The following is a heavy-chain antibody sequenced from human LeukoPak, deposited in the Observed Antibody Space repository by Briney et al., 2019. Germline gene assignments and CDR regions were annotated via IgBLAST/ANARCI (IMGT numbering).Heavy chain of an antibody. J-gene: IGHJ4*02. CDR3: ARQADDSSSSLVYFDY. V-gene: IGHV4-59*08. D-gene: IGHD6-6*01. Sequence: PSETLSLTCAVSGGSISSHYWSWNRQPPGKGLEWNGFIHYSGTPKYNPSLRTRVTISAETSKNQFSLKLSSETAADTAVYYCARQADDSSSSLVYFDYWGQGTLVTVSS. CDR1: GGSISSHY. CDR2: IHYSGTP.